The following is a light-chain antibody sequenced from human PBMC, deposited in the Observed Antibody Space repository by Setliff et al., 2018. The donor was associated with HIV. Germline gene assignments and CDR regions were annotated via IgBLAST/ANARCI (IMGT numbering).Light chain of an antibody. CDR1: SSNIGAGFD. CDR3: QSYDSSLSGYV. J-gene: IGLJ1*01. Sequence: QSVLTQPPSVSGATGQRVTISCTGSSSNIGAGFDVHWYKQFPGTAPKLLIYRFTNRPSGVPDRFSGSKSGTSASLAIAGLQAEDEADYYCQSYDSSLSGYVFGTGTKATVL. V-gene: IGLV1-40*01. CDR2: RFT.